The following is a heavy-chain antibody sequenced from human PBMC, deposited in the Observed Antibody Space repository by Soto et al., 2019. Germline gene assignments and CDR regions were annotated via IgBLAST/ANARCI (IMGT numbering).Heavy chain of an antibody. J-gene: IGHJ4*02. CDR3: ARDFGDYRVSDF. D-gene: IGHD4-17*01. CDR2: IHSSGST. V-gene: IGHV4-4*07. CDR1: GGSITNYY. Sequence: SETLSLTCAVSGGSITNYYWSWMRQPAGEGLEWIGRIHSSGSTYYNPSLRRRVTMSVDTSKNQLSLKLSSVTAADTAVYYCARDFGDYRVSDFCGPGALVTVSS.